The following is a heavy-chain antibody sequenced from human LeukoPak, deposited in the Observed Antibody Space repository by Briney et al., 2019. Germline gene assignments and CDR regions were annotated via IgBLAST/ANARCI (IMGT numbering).Heavy chain of an antibody. CDR1: GFVFREND. V-gene: IGHV3-23*01. Sequence: GGSLRLSCAASGFVFRENDMNWVRQAPGKGLEWVSGIRGYDGYTDYADSVKGRFTISRDNSRDTLFLEMNNLRIEDTAIYYCTKNFSMMVFWGPGTQVTVSS. D-gene: IGHD3/OR15-3a*01. CDR3: TKNFSMMVF. CDR2: IRGYDGYT. J-gene: IGHJ4*02.